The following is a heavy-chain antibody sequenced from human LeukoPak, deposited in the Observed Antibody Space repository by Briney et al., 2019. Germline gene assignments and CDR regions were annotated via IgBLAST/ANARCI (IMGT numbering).Heavy chain of an antibody. CDR2: IYSGGST. J-gene: IGHJ4*02. CDR1: GFTVSSNY. Sequence: GSLRLSCAASGFTVSSNYMSWVRQAPGKGLEWVSVIYSGGSTYYADSVKGRFTISRHNSKNTLYLQMNSLRAEDTAVYYCARDLLRYGSGSYYGYWGQGTLVTVSS. D-gene: IGHD3-10*01. CDR3: ARDLLRYGSGSYYGY. V-gene: IGHV3-53*04.